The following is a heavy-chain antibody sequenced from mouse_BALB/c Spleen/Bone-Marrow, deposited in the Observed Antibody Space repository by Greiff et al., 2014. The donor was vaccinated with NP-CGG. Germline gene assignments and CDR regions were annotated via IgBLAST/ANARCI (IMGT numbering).Heavy chain of an antibody. CDR3: ARSEKGRKAMDY. CDR1: GYTFTDHA. Sequence: VQLQQSGAKLVRPGVSVKISCKGSGYTFTDHAIHWVKRSHAKSLEWIGVISGYYGDAIYNQKFKGKAPMTVDKSSSSAYMELVRLTSEDSDIYSCARSEKGRKAMDYWGPGTSVTVSS. V-gene: IGHV1S137*01. J-gene: IGHJ4*01. D-gene: IGHD3-3*01. CDR2: ISGYYGDA.